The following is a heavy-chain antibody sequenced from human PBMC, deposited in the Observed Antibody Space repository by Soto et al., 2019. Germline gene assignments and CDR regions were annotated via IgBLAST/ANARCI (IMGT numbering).Heavy chain of an antibody. CDR1: GFSLSTSGVG. Sequence: QITLKESGPTLVKPTQTLTLTCTFSGFSLSTSGVGVGWIRQPPGKALEWLALIYWDDDKRYSPSLKSRLAITKDPSKNQVVLTMTNMDPVDTATYYCAHRADYGGSPYYFDYWGQGTLVTVSS. D-gene: IGHD4-17*01. J-gene: IGHJ4*02. CDR3: AHRADYGGSPYYFDY. V-gene: IGHV2-5*02. CDR2: IYWDDDK.